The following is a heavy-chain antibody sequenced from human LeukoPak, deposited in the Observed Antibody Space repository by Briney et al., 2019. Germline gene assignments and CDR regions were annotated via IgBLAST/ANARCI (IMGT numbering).Heavy chain of an antibody. V-gene: IGHV1-2*02. Sequence: ASVKVSCKASGYTFINHYIHWVRQAPGQGLEWMGWINPNSGDTNYAQKFQGRVTMTTGTSMSTAYMEVSRLRSDDTALYYCVRDRITIVRGVLNYFDPWGQGTLVTVSS. CDR1: GYTFINHY. CDR3: VRDRITIVRGVLNYFDP. J-gene: IGHJ5*02. D-gene: IGHD3-10*01. CDR2: INPNSGDT.